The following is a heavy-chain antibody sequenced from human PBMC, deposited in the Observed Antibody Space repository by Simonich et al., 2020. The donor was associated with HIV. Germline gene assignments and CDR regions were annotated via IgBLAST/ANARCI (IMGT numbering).Heavy chain of an antibody. Sequence: GGSLRPSCAASGFTFSKYAMNWVRRAPGRGLEGLSSVSSSGGYINYADSLKGRFTISRDNAKNSVYVQMNSLTAEDTAVYYCTRGRLWGSGNLYAFDIWGQGTMVTVSS. D-gene: IGHD3-10*01. J-gene: IGHJ3*02. CDR3: TRGRLWGSGNLYAFDI. CDR2: VSSSGGYI. V-gene: IGHV3-21*01. CDR1: GFTFSKYA.